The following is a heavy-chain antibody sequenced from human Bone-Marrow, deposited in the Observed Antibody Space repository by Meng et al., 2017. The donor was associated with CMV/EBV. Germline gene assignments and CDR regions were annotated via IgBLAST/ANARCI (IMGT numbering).Heavy chain of an antibody. V-gene: IGHV3-7*01. CDR2: IKQDGSEK. CDR3: AREGYDFWSGYYGYYGMDV. D-gene: IGHD3-3*01. CDR1: GFTFSSYW. J-gene: IGHJ6*02. Sequence: GESLKISCAASGFTFSSYWMSWVRQAPGKGLEWVANIKQDGSEKYYVDSVKGRFTISRDNAKNSLYLQMNSLRAEDTAVYYCAREGYDFWSGYYGYYGMDVWGQGTTVTVSS.